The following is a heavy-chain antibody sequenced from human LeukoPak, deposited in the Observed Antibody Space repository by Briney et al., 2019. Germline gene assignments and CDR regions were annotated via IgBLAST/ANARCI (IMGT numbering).Heavy chain of an antibody. D-gene: IGHD2-2*01. CDR1: GGSFSGYY. CDR2: INHSGST. V-gene: IGHV4-34*01. J-gene: IGHJ5*02. CDR3: ARPYCSSTSCYGVVSDWFDP. Sequence: SETLSLTCAVYGGSFSGYYWSRIRQPPGKGLEWIGEINHSGSTNYNPSLKSRVTISVDTSKNQFSLKLSSVTAADTAVYYCARPYCSSTSCYGVVSDWFDPWGQGTLVTVSS.